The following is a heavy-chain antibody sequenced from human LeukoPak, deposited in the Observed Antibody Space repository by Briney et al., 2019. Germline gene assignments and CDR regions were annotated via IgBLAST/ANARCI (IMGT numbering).Heavy chain of an antibody. D-gene: IGHD3-9*01. CDR1: GFTFSSYG. Sequence: GGSLRLSCAASGFTFSSYGMHWVRQAPGKGLEWVAVIWYDGSNKYYADSVKGRFTISRDNSKNTLYLQMNSLRAEDTAVYYCAGGGIRYFDWSGFDYWGQGTLVTVSS. CDR2: IWYDGSNK. CDR3: AGGGIRYFDWSGFDY. V-gene: IGHV3-33*01. J-gene: IGHJ4*02.